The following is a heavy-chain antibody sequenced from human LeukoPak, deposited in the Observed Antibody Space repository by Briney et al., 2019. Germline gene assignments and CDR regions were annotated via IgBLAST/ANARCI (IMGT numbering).Heavy chain of an antibody. CDR2: IYTSGST. J-gene: IGHJ4*02. CDR1: GGSISSYY. V-gene: IGHV4-4*07. CDR3: ARKSIRYFDWLLYSLIFDY. Sequence: SSETLSLTCTVSGGSISSYYWSWIRQPAGKGLEWIGRIYTSGSTNYNPSLKSRVTISVDTSKNQFSLKLSSVTAADTAVYYCARKSIRYFDWLLYSLIFDYWGQGTLVTVSS. D-gene: IGHD3-9*01.